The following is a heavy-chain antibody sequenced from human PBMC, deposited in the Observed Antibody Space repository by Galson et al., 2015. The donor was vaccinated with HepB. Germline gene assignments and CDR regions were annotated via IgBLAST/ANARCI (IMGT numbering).Heavy chain of an antibody. D-gene: IGHD4-23*01. CDR3: ARHYGGTSYDAFDI. J-gene: IGHJ3*02. CDR1: GYTFTNYA. CDR2: INTHTGNP. Sequence: SVKVSCKASGYTFTNYAMNWVRQAPGQGLERMGWINTHTGNPAYAQGFTGRFVFSLDTSVSTAYLQISNLKAEDTAVYYCARHYGGTSYDAFDIWGQGTMVSVSS. V-gene: IGHV7-4-1*02.